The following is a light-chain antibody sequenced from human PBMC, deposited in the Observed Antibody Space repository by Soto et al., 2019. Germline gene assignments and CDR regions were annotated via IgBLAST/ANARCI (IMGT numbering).Light chain of an antibody. CDR3: QQYNNWLWT. Sequence: TVLTQSPATLSLSPGEGATLSCRASHSVSTYLAWYQQKPGQAPRLLIYDASNRATGIPARFSGSGSGTGFTLTITNLQSEDFAVYYCQQYNNWLWTFGQGTKVDIK. CDR2: DAS. J-gene: IGKJ1*01. CDR1: HSVSTY. V-gene: IGKV3-11*01.